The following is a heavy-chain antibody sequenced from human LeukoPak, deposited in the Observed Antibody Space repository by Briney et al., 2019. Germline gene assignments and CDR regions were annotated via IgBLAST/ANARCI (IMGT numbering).Heavy chain of an antibody. CDR1: GVTFSKYA. V-gene: IGHV3-23*01. Sequence: GGSLRLSCAVSGVTFSKYAMSWFRQAPGKGLEWVSGISNTGGGTHYADSVEGRFSISRDNSKNMLFLQMNSLTVEDTGVYYCAKLLGTIYPLWGMDAWGQGTTVTVS. CDR3: AKLLGTIYPLWGMDA. J-gene: IGHJ6*02. CDR2: ISNTGGGT. D-gene: IGHD2-21*01.